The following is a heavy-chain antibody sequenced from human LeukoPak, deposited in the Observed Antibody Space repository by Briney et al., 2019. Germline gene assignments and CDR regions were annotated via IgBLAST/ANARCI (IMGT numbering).Heavy chain of an antibody. CDR2: ISASGGVT. D-gene: IGHD1-26*01. CDR1: GFTFTNYA. J-gene: IGHJ4*02. CDR3: AKDFSSYSGTYYFDY. Sequence: GGSLRLSCAASGFTFTNYAMTWVRQAPGEGLGCVSTISASGGVTSYADSVKGRFTISRDNSKNTLYLQMNSLRADDTAIYSCAKDFSSYSGTYYFDYWGQGTLVTVSS. V-gene: IGHV3-23*01.